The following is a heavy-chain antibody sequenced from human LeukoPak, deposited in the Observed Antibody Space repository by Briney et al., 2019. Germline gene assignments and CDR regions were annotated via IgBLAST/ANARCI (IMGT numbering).Heavy chain of an antibody. D-gene: IGHD6-6*01. CDR2: IYYSGST. Sequence: SETLSLTCTVSGGSISSSSYYWGWIRQPPGKVLGWIASIYYSGSTYYNPSLKSRVTISVDTSKNQFSLKLSSVTAADTAVYYCARMSGSSSGLYYYYYYMDVWGKGTTVTVSS. J-gene: IGHJ6*03. V-gene: IGHV4-39*01. CDR3: ARMSGSSSGLYYYYYYMDV. CDR1: GGSISSSSYY.